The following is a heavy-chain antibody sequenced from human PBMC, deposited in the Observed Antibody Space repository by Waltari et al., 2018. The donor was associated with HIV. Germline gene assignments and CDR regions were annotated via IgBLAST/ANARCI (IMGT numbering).Heavy chain of an antibody. CDR1: GFTFSNYT. D-gene: IGHD6-19*01. V-gene: IGHV3-64*01. CDR3: VRDSSGYYGHFDY. CDR2: ITSDGDTT. J-gene: IGHJ4*02. Sequence: EVQLVESGGGLVQPGGSLRLSCAASGFTFSNYTMHWVRQAPGKGLEYLSAITSDGDTTYYVNSVKGRFTISIDNSKNTLYLQMGSLRAEDMAVFYCVRDSSGYYGHFDYWGQGTLVTVSS.